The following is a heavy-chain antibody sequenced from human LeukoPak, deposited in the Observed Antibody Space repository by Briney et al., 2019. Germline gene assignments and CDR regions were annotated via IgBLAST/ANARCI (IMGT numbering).Heavy chain of an antibody. CDR3: ARGSIVGATFDYFDY. V-gene: IGHV1-2*02. CDR1: GYAFTGYY. D-gene: IGHD1-26*01. Sequence: ASVKVSCKASGYAFTGYYIHWVRQAPGQGLEWMGWINPNSGGTNYAQKFQGRVTMTRDTSISTAYMDLSRLRSDDTAVYYCARGSIVGATFDYFDYWGQGTLVTVSS. J-gene: IGHJ4*02. CDR2: INPNSGGT.